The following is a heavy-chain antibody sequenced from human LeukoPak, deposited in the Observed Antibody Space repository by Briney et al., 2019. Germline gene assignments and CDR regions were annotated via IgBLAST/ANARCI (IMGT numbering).Heavy chain of an antibody. J-gene: IGHJ5*02. CDR1: GGSLSSGDYY. V-gene: IGHV4-30-4*01. Sequence: SETLSLTCTVSGGSLSSGDYYWSWIRQPPGTGLEWLGYIYYSGSTYYNPSLKSRVTISVDTSKNQFSLKLSSVTAADTAVYYCARGRLGIAARPNWFDPWGQGTLVTVSS. CDR2: IYYSGST. CDR3: ARGRLGIAARPNWFDP. D-gene: IGHD6-6*01.